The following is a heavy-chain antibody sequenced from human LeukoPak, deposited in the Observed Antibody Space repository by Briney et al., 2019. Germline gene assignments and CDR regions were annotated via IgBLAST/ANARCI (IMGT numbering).Heavy chain of an antibody. D-gene: IGHD4-17*01. CDR3: ATFYGNSAPPPFPV. J-gene: IGHJ3*01. CDR1: GSKFNSYG. Sequence: ASVKVSCKASGSKFNSYGVTWVRQAPGQGLEWVGWVDPENRPTSRPPKNVQGRLTMTIESATSTAYMELRNLTPGDTAVYFCATFYGNSAPPPFPVWGQGTMVIVSS. V-gene: IGHV1-18*01. CDR2: VDPENRPTS.